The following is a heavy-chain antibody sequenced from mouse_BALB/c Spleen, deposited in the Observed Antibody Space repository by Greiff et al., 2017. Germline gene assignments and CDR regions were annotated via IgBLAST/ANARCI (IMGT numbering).Heavy chain of an antibody. CDR2: ISNGGGST. V-gene: IGHV5-12-2*01. CDR3: ARHGYYGSSYYFDY. Sequence: VQLKESGGGLVQPGGSLKLSCAASGFTFSSYTMSWVRQTPEKRLEWVAYISNGGGSTYYPDTVKGRFTISRDNAKNTLYLQMSSLKSEDTAMYYCARHGYYGSSYYFDYWGQGTTLTVSS. CDR1: GFTFSSYT. J-gene: IGHJ2*01. D-gene: IGHD1-1*01.